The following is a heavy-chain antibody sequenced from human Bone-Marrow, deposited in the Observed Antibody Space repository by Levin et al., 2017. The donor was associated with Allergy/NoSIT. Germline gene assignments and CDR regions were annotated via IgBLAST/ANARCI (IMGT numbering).Heavy chain of an antibody. CDR2: INPYNANT. CDR3: ARSIFGDYLDY. CDR1: GYTFPNYG. D-gene: IGHD3-3*01. J-gene: IGHJ4*02. Sequence: GESLKISCKASGYTFPNYGITWVRQAPGQGLEWMGWINPYNANTNFAQKLQGRVTMTTDTSTSTVYMELRSLRSDDTAVYYCARSIFGDYLDYWGQGTLVTVSS. V-gene: IGHV1-18*01.